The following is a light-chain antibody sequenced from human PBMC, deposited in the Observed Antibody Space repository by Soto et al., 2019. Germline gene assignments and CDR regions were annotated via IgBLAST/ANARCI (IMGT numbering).Light chain of an antibody. J-gene: IGKJ1*01. CDR1: QSVSSSY. Sequence: EIVLTPSPGTLSLSPVERATLSCRASQSVSSSYLAWYQQKPGQAPRLLIYGASSRATGIPDRFSGSGSGTDFTLTISRLEPEDFAVYYCQQYGSRPLTFGQGTKVDIK. V-gene: IGKV3-20*01. CDR3: QQYGSRPLT. CDR2: GAS.